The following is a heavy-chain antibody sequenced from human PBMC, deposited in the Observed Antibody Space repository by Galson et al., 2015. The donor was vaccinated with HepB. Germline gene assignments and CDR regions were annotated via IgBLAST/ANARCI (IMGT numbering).Heavy chain of an antibody. Sequence: SLRLSCAASGFTFSNYGMHWVRQAPGKGLEWVAVIWYDGDPKYYADSAKGRFTVSRDTSKSTLYLQMNSLRVGDTAVYYCAGGPPRERDIWSRHYTRPDFWGQGTLVTVSS. D-gene: IGHD3-3*01. V-gene: IGHV3-33*01. CDR1: GFTFSNYG. CDR3: AGGPPRERDIWSRHYTRPDF. CDR2: IWYDGDPK. J-gene: IGHJ4*02.